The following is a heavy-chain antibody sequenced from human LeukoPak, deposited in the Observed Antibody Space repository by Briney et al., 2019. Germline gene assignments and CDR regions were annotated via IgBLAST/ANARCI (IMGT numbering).Heavy chain of an antibody. D-gene: IGHD6-13*01. CDR1: GGSISNYY. J-gene: IGHJ5*02. V-gene: IGHV4-59*01. CDR2: IYYSGST. CDR3: ARDVRAKAAAGQFDP. Sequence: PSETLSLTCTVSGGSISNYYWSWIRQPPGKGLEWIGFIYYSGSTNYNPSLKSRVTISVDTSKNQFSLKVRSVTPADTAVYYCARDVRAKAAAGQFDPWGQGTLVTVSS.